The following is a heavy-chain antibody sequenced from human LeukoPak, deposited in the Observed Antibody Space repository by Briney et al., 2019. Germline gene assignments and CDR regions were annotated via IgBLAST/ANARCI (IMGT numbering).Heavy chain of an antibody. CDR1: GGTFSSYA. CDR3: ARARSELTMIVVDQSWTEFDP. Sequence: GASVKVSCKASGGTFSSYAISWVRQAPGQGLEWMGRIIPILGIANYAQKFQGRVTITADKSTSTAYMELSSLRSEDTAVYYCARARSELTMIVVDQSWTEFDPWGQGTLVTVSS. CDR2: IIPILGIA. D-gene: IGHD3-22*01. J-gene: IGHJ5*02. V-gene: IGHV1-69*04.